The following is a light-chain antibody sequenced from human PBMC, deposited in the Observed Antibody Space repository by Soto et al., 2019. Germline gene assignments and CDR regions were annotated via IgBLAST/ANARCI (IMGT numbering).Light chain of an antibody. Sequence: QSALTQPPSASGSPGQSVTISCTGTSSDVGGYNYVSWYQQHPGRAPRLMIYEVNKRPSGVTDRFSGSKSGDTASLTVSGLQAEDEADYYCSSYAGSHNVFGTGTKLTVL. J-gene: IGLJ1*01. CDR3: SSYAGSHNV. CDR1: SSDVGGYNY. V-gene: IGLV2-8*01. CDR2: EVN.